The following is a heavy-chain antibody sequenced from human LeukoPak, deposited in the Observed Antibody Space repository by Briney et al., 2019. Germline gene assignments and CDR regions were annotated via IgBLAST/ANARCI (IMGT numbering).Heavy chain of an antibody. J-gene: IGHJ4*02. Sequence: PSETLSLTCTVSGASISSYYWSWIRQPPGKGLEWIGDIYYSGSIKYNPSLKSRVTMSVATSKNQFSLKLSSVTAADTAIYYCARENQSGYYNRPIDYWGQGTLVTVSS. CDR2: IYYSGSI. V-gene: IGHV4-59*01. D-gene: IGHD3-22*01. CDR1: GASISSYY. CDR3: ARENQSGYYNRPIDY.